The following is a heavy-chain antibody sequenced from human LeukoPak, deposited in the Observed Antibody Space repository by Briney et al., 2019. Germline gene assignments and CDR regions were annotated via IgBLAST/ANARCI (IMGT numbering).Heavy chain of an antibody. V-gene: IGHV1-69*05. CDR3: AREGMTTVSQPNYYYYMDV. CDR1: GGTFSSYA. J-gene: IGHJ6*03. D-gene: IGHD4-11*01. Sequence: SVKVSCKASGGTFSSYAISWVRQAPGQGPEWMGGIIPIFGTANYAQKFQGRVTITTDESTSTAYMELSSLRSEDTAVYYCAREGMTTVSQPNYYYYMDVWGKGTTVTVSS. CDR2: IIPIFGTA.